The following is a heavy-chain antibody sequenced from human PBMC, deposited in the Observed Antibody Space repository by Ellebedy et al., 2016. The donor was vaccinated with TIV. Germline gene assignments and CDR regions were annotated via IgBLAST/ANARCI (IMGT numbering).Heavy chain of an antibody. CDR3: AKDRAYYYGSGSQFDP. D-gene: IGHD3-10*01. CDR2: IKQDGSEK. CDR1: GFTFSSYW. J-gene: IGHJ5*02. Sequence: GESLKISCAASGFTFSSYWMSWVRQAPGKGLEWVANIKQDGSEKYYVDSVKGRFTISRDNAKNSLYLQMNSLRAEDTAVYYCAKDRAYYYGSGSQFDPWGQGTLVTVSS. V-gene: IGHV3-7*01.